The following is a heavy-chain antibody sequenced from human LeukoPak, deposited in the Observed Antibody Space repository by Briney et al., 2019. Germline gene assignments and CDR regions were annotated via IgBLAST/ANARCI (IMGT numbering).Heavy chain of an antibody. V-gene: IGHV3-7*01. CDR2: IKQDGSEK. CDR3: AREGAYGSGSYSDYFDY. Sequence: GGSLRLSCAASGFTFSSYWMSWVRQAPGKGLEWVANIKQDGSEKYYVDSVKGRFTVSRDNAKNSLYLQMNSLRAEDTAVYYCAREGAYGSGSYSDYFDYWGQGTLVTVSS. J-gene: IGHJ4*02. CDR1: GFTFSSYW. D-gene: IGHD3-10*01.